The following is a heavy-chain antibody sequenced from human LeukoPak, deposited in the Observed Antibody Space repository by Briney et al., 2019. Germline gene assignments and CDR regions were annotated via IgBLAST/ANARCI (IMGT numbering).Heavy chain of an antibody. J-gene: IGHJ4*02. CDR2: ISGSGGST. D-gene: IGHD3-9*01. CDR3: AKERSRYYDILTGYPKGGY. Sequence: GGSLRLSCAASGFTFSSYAVSWVRQAPGKGLEWVSAISGSGGSTYYADSVKGRFTISRDNSKNTLYLQMNSLRAEDTAVYYCAKERSRYYDILTGYPKGGYWGQGTLVTVSS. V-gene: IGHV3-23*01. CDR1: GFTFSSYA.